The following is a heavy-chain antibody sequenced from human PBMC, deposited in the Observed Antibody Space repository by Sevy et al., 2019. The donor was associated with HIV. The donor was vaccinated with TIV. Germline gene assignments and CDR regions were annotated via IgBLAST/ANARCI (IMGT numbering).Heavy chain of an antibody. Sequence: GGCLRLSCAASGFTFSSYWMSWVRQAPGKGLEWVANIKQDGSEKYYVDSVKGRFTISRDNAKNSLYLQMNSLRAEDTAVYYCARDPRWPQPPHCLAFDIWGQGTMVTVSS. D-gene: IGHD2-21*02. CDR1: GFTFSSYW. V-gene: IGHV3-7*01. CDR2: IKQDGSEK. CDR3: ARDPRWPQPPHCLAFDI. J-gene: IGHJ3*02.